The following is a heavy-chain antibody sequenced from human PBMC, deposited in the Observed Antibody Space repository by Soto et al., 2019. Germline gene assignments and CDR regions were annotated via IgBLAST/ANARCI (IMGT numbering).Heavy chain of an antibody. D-gene: IGHD3-10*01. V-gene: IGHV1-69*06. CDR2: IIPLLKTV. J-gene: IGHJ6*02. CDR3: ARDRIDLFGNMDV. Sequence: QEELVQSGAEVKKPGSSVNVSCKASGGTFASYSITWVRQAPGQRLEWMGEIIPLLKTVNYAQKFQGRVTITGDRSTSTVYMALRRLRSDDTAVYYCARDRIDLFGNMDVWGHGTTVTVS. CDR1: GGTFASYS.